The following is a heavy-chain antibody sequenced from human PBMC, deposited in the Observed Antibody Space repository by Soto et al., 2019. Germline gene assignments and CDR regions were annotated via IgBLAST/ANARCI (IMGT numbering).Heavy chain of an antibody. CDR2: ISAYNGNT. Sequence: ASVKVSCKASGYTFTSYGISWVRQAPGQGLEWMRWISAYNGNTNYAQKLQGRVTMTTDTSTSTAYMELRSLRSDDTAVYYCAVDYDILTSPWFDPWGQGTLVTVSS. D-gene: IGHD3-9*01. CDR3: AVDYDILTSPWFDP. J-gene: IGHJ5*02. V-gene: IGHV1-18*04. CDR1: GYTFTSYG.